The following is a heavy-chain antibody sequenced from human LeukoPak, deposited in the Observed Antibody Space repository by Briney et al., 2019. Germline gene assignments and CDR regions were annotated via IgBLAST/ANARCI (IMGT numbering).Heavy chain of an antibody. CDR1: GGTFSSYA. D-gene: IGHD3-22*01. CDR3: ARSLHYYDSSGSDL. CDR2: IIPIFGTA. Sequence: SVKVSCKASGGTFSSYAISWVRQAPGQGLEWMGGIIPIFGTANYAQKFQGRVTITTDDSTSTAYMELSSLRSEDTAVYYCARSLHYYDSSGSDLWGRGTLVTVSS. V-gene: IGHV1-69*05. J-gene: IGHJ2*01.